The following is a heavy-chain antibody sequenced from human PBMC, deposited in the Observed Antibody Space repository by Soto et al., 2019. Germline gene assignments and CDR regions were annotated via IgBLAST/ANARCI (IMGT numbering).Heavy chain of an antibody. CDR3: ASAPDGSGSYYADY. V-gene: IGHV1-8*01. D-gene: IGHD3-10*01. Sequence: QVQLVQSGAEVKKPGASVKVSCKASGYTFTSYDINWVRQATGQGLEWMGWMNPNSGNTGYAQKFQGRVTMTRNTSISTAYIELSSLRSEDTAVYYCASAPDGSGSYYADYWGQGTLVTVSS. CDR2: MNPNSGNT. J-gene: IGHJ4*02. CDR1: GYTFTSYD.